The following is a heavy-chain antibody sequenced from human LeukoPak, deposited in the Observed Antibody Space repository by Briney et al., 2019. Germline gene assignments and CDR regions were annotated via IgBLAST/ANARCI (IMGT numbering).Heavy chain of an antibody. D-gene: IGHD1-14*01. CDR3: ARETESRPSLDAFDI. J-gene: IGHJ3*02. CDR2: IIPIFGTA. V-gene: IGHV1-69*06. CDR1: GGTFSSYA. Sequence: SVKVSCKASGGTFSSYAISWVRQAPGQGREWMGGIIPIFGTANYAQKFQGRVTITADKSTSTAYMELSSLRSEDTAAYYCARETESRPSLDAFDIWGQGTMVTVSS.